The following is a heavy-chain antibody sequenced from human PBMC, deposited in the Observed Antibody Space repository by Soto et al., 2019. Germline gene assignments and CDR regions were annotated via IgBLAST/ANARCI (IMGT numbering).Heavy chain of an antibody. CDR2: IYSIGDT. J-gene: IGHJ4*02. D-gene: IGHD4-17*01. CDR3: ASGLSAATVVTCYFEY. V-gene: IGHV4-31*03. Sequence: QVHLQESGPGLVKPSQTLSLTCTVSGDSISSFDYYLSWIRHPPGKGLEWIGYIYSIGDTYYNPSRQSRLTISVDTSKIQFSLKLTSVTAEDTALYYCASGLSAATVVTCYFEYWGQRTLVTVSS. CDR1: GDSISSFDYY.